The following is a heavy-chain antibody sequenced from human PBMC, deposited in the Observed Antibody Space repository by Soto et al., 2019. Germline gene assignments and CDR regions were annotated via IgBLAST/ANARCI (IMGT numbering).Heavy chain of an antibody. CDR3: VVTAPPSV. D-gene: IGHD2-21*02. CDR1: GFTFSGSA. V-gene: IGHV3-73*01. Sequence: GGSLRLSCAASGFTFSGSAMHWARQASGKGLEWVGRIRSKANSYATAYAASVKGRFTISRDDSKNTAYLQMNSLKTEDTAVYYCVVTAPPSVWGQGTTVTVS. CDR2: IRSKANSYAT. J-gene: IGHJ6*02.